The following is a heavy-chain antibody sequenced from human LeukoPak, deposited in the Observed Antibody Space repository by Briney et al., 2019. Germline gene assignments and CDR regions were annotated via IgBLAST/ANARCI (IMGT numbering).Heavy chain of an antibody. CDR3: AKGACDCSSASCYFNWFDP. CDR2: ISGSGGST. CDR1: GFTFSSYA. J-gene: IGHJ5*02. Sequence: GGSLRLSCAASGFTFSSYAMSWVRQAPGKGLEWASAISGSGGSTYYADSVKGRFTIPRDNSKNTLYLQMHSLRAEDTAVYYCAKGACDCSSASCYFNWFDPWGQGTLVTVSS. V-gene: IGHV3-23*01. D-gene: IGHD2-2*01.